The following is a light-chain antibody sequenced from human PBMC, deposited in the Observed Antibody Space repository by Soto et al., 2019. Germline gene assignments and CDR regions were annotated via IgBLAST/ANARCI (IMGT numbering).Light chain of an antibody. Sequence: QSALTQPASVSGSPGQSITISGGGTGDDIGGYNFVSWYQHHPGKAPKLIIYDVTHRPSGVSERFSGSKSGFTASLTISGLQAEDESHYYCSSFTSISTYVFGTGTKLTVL. J-gene: IGLJ1*01. CDR2: DVT. CDR1: GDDIGGYNF. CDR3: SSFTSISTYV. V-gene: IGLV2-14*01.